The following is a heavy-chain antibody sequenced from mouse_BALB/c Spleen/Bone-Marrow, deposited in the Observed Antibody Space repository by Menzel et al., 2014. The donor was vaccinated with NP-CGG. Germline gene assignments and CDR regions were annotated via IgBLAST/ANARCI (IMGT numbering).Heavy chain of an antibody. Sequence: EVKLVESGGGLVQPGGSLRLSCGASGFTFTDFYMNWVRQPPGKALEWLGFIRNKANGYTTEYSASVKGRFTISRDNSQSILYLQMNTLRAEDSATYYCARDVGRLLFDYWGQGTTLTVSS. CDR1: GFTFTDFY. CDR2: IRNKANGYTT. V-gene: IGHV7-3*02. D-gene: IGHD1-2*01. CDR3: ARDVGRLLFDY. J-gene: IGHJ2*01.